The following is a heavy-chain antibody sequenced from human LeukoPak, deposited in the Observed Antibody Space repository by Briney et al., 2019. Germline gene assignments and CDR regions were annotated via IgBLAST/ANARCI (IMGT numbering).Heavy chain of an antibody. CDR3: AREPVDTAMVTYYYGMDV. V-gene: IGHV3-23*01. CDR1: GFTFSDYP. J-gene: IGHJ6*02. D-gene: IGHD5-18*01. CDR2: ITGSGGYT. Sequence: GGSLRLSCAASGFTFSDYPMRWVRQPPGKGLEWVSIITGSGGYTSYADSMKGRFTVSRDNSKNTLYLQMNSLRAEDTAVYYCAREPVDTAMVTYYYGMDVWGQGTTVTVSS.